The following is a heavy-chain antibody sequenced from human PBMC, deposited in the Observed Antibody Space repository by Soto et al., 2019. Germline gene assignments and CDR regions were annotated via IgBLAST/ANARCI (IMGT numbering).Heavy chain of an antibody. CDR1: GFTFSSYG. CDR3: AKDFNDILTGYLANWFDP. J-gene: IGHJ5*02. V-gene: IGHV3-30*18. Sequence: TGGSLRLSCAASGFTFSSYGMHWVRQAPGKGLEWVAVISYDGSNKYYADSVKGRFTISRDNSKNTLYLQMNSLRTEDTAVYYCAKDFNDILTGYLANWFDPWGQGTQVTVSS. CDR2: ISYDGSNK. D-gene: IGHD3-9*01.